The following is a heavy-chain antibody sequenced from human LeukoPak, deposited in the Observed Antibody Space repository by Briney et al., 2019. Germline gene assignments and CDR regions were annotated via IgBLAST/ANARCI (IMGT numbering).Heavy chain of an antibody. J-gene: IGHJ4*02. CDR3: ARRAYSSGFDYIDY. CDR1: GGSISSYY. Sequence: PSETLSLTCTVSGGSISSYYWGWIRQPPGKGLELIGFIYYRGSTSYNPSLKSRVTTSVGTSKRQFSRKLSSVIAADTAVYYCARRAYSSGFDYIDYWGQGTLVTVSS. CDR2: IYYRGST. D-gene: IGHD6-19*01. V-gene: IGHV4-59*08.